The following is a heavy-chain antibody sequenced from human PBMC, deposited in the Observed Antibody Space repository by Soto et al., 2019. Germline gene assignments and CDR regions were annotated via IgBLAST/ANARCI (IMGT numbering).Heavy chain of an antibody. Sequence: SETLSLTCTVSGGSISSGDYYWSWIRQPPGKGLEWIGYIYYSGSTYYNPSLKSRVTISVDTSKNQFSLKLSSVTAADTAVYYCAREARYYYDSSGYYGYWGQGTLVTVSS. CDR2: IYYSGST. CDR1: GGSISSGDYY. V-gene: IGHV4-30-4*01. J-gene: IGHJ4*02. CDR3: AREARYYYDSSGYYGY. D-gene: IGHD3-22*01.